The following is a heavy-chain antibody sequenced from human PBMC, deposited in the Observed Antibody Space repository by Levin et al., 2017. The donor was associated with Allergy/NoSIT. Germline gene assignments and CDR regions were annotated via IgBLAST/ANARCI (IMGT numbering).Heavy chain of an antibody. Sequence: GGSLRLSCATSGFNFDDYAMHWVRQAPGKGLEWVSGITWNSGSIDYADSVKGRFTISRDNAKNSLYLQMNSLRTEDTALYYCVRGMATIIGPHYFDYWGQGILVTVSS. CDR1: GFNFDDYA. V-gene: IGHV3-9*01. D-gene: IGHD5-24*01. J-gene: IGHJ4*02. CDR3: VRGMATIIGPHYFDY. CDR2: ITWNSGSI.